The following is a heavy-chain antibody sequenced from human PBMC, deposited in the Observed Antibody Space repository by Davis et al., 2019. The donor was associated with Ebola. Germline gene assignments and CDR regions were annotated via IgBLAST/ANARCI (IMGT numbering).Heavy chain of an antibody. J-gene: IGHJ5*02. V-gene: IGHV3-73*01. D-gene: IGHD2-2*01. CDR3: ARLSSTSSNWFDP. CDR1: GFTFSSYG. Sequence: GESLKISCAASGFTFSSYGMHWVRQASGKGLEWVGRIRSKANSYATAYAASVKGRFTISRDDSKNTAYLQMNSLKTEDTAVYYCARLSSTSSNWFDPWGQGTLVTVSS. CDR2: IRSKANSYAT.